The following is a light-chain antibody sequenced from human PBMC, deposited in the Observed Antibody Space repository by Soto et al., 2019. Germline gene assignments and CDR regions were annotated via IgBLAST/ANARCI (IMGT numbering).Light chain of an antibody. CDR1: QSVSSIY. Sequence: EIGLTQSPGTLSLSPGERATLSCRASQSVSSIYLAWYQQKPGQAPRLLIYGASSRATGIPDRFSGSGSGTDFTLTISRLEPEDFAVYYCQQYGSSPWTFGQGTKVEIK. J-gene: IGKJ1*01. CDR2: GAS. CDR3: QQYGSSPWT. V-gene: IGKV3-20*01.